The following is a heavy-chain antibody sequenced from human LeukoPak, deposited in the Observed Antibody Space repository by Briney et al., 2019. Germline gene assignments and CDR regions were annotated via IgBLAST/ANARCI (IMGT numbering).Heavy chain of an antibody. CDR3: ARVKRGKRAFDI. V-gene: IGHV4-39*07. CDR1: GGSISSSSYY. J-gene: IGHJ3*02. Sequence: SETLSLTCTVSGGSISSSSYYWGWIRQPPGKGLEWIGSIYYSGSTYYNPSLKSRVTISVDTSKNQFSLKLSSVTAADTAVYYCARVKRGKRAFDIWGQGTMVTVSS. CDR2: IYYSGST.